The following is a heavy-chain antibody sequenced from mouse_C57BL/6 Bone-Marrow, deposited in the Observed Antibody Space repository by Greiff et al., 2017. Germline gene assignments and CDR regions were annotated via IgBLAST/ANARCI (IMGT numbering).Heavy chain of an antibody. CDR1: GFTFSSYA. Sequence: EVQLVESGGGLVKPGGSLKLSCAASGFTFSSYAMSWVRQTPEKRLEWVATISDGGSYTYYPDNVQGRFTISRDNAKNNLYLQMSHLKSEDTAMXYCARDPIYYYGSSYGGFAYWRQWALVTVFA. V-gene: IGHV5-4*01. J-gene: IGHJ3*01. CDR2: ISDGGSYT. D-gene: IGHD1-1*01. CDR3: ARDPIYYYGSSYGGFAY.